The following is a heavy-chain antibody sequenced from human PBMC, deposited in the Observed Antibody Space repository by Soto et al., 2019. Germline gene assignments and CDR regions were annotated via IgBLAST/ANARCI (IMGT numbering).Heavy chain of an antibody. J-gene: IGHJ6*02. Sequence: QVQLVESGGGVVQPERSLRLSCAASGFTFSDYGIHWVRQAPGKGLEWVAVISYEGSKTYYADSVKGRFTISRDNSKNTLYLQMASLRPEDTAVYYCAKDHWAAYSGYAIRNDLDVWGQGTTVTVSS. D-gene: IGHD5-12*01. CDR3: AKDHWAAYSGYAIRNDLDV. CDR1: GFTFSDYG. CDR2: ISYEGSKT. V-gene: IGHV3-30*18.